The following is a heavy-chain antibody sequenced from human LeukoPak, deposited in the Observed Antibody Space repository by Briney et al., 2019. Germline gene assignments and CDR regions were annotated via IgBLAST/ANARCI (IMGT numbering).Heavy chain of an antibody. V-gene: IGHV4-59*01. J-gene: IGHJ4*02. CDR1: GGSIRSYY. D-gene: IGHD2-8*01. CDR2: IYYSGST. Sequence: SETLSLTCTVSGGSIRSYYWSWIRQPPGKGLEWIGYIYYSGSTNYNPSLKSRVTISVDTSKNQFSLKLSSVTAADTAVYYCARIGYCTNGVCSDYFDYWGQGTLVTVSS. CDR3: ARIGYCTNGVCSDYFDY.